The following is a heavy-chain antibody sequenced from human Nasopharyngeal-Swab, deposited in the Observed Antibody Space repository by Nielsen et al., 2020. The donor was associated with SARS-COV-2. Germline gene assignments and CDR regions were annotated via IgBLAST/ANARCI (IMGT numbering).Heavy chain of an antibody. Sequence: SETLSLTCAVYGGSFSGYYWSWIRQPPGKGLEWIGEINHSGSTNYNPSLKSRVTISVDTSKNQFSLKLSSVAAADTAVYYCARGGRYFGWFQPPLGYYGMDVWGQGTTVTVSS. J-gene: IGHJ6*02. D-gene: IGHD3-9*01. CDR2: INHSGST. CDR3: ARGGRYFGWFQPPLGYYGMDV. CDR1: GGSFSGYY. V-gene: IGHV4-34*01.